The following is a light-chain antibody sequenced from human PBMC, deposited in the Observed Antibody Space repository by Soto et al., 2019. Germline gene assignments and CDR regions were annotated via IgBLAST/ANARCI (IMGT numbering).Light chain of an antibody. J-gene: IGKJ1*01. CDR2: GAS. CDR3: QQYNNWLQRT. Sequence: EIVMTQSPATLSVSPGERATLSCRASQSVSSNLAWYQQKPGQAPRLLIYGASTRAPGIPARFSGSGSGTEFTLTISSLQSEDFAVYYCQQYNNWLQRTFGQGTKVEIK. V-gene: IGKV3-15*01. CDR1: QSVSSN.